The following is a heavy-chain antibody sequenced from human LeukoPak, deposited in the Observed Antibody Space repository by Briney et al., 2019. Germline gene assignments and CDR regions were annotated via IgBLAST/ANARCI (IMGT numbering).Heavy chain of an antibody. CDR1: GGSISSGSYY. V-gene: IGHV4-61*02. D-gene: IGHD3-22*01. J-gene: IGHJ3*02. CDR2: IYTSGST. Sequence: SETLSLTCTVSGGSISSGSYYWSWTRQPAGKGLEWIGRIYTSGSTNYNPSLKSRVTISVDTSKNQFSLKLSSVTAADTAVYYCATMYYDSSGYAFDIWGQGTMVTVSS. CDR3: ATMYYDSSGYAFDI.